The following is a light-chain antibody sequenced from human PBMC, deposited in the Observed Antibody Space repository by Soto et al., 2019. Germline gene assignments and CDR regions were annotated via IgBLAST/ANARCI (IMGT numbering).Light chain of an antibody. J-gene: IGKJ1*01. Sequence: DIQMTQSPSTLSASVGDRVTITCRASQSISSWLAWYQQKPGKAPKLLIYKASTLQSGVTSRFSGSGSGKEFTLAISSLQPDDSAIYYCQQYNNNWRFGKGTKGDIK. CDR3: QQYNNNWR. CDR1: QSISSW. CDR2: KAS. V-gene: IGKV1-5*03.